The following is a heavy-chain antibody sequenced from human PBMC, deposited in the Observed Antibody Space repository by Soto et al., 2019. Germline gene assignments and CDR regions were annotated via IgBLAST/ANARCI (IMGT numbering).Heavy chain of an antibody. CDR1: GFTFSSYG. CDR2: IWYDGSNK. V-gene: IGHV3-33*01. D-gene: IGHD1-20*01. CDR3: AREYNWNPAAFDI. Sequence: GSLRLSCAASGFTFSSYGMHWVRQAPGKGLEWVAVIWYDGSNKYYADSVKGRFAISRDNSKNTLYLQMNSLRAEDTAVYYRAREYNWNPAAFDIWGQGTMVTVSS. J-gene: IGHJ3*02.